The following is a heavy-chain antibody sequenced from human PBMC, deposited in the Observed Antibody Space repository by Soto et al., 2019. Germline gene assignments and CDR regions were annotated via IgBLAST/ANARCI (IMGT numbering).Heavy chain of an antibody. CDR1: GGSFNNYC. V-gene: IGHV4-34*02. D-gene: IGHD3-10*01. CDR2: VCPGGRT. J-gene: IGHJ5*02. CDR3: ARGDYGQYDAYNWFDP. Sequence: QVRLQQWGAGLVRPSETLSLTCAVYGGSFNNYCWSWIRQPPGKGLEWIGEVCPGGRTNYSPTLEREVRIAVERSKNQFSLRLSSVTVADTAVYYCARGDYGQYDAYNWFDPWGQGNLVIVAS.